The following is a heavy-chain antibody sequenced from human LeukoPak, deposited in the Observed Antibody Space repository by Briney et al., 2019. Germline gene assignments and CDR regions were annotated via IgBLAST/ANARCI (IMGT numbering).Heavy chain of an antibody. CDR3: ARLGTGEDHFDY. D-gene: IGHD7-27*01. J-gene: IGHJ4*02. CDR2: IYPGDSDT. V-gene: IGHV5-51*01. Sequence: GDSLKISWKGSGYSFTSYAIGWVGQMPGKGLEWMGIIYPGDSDTRYIPSFQGQVTISADKSISTAYLQWSSLKALDNAMYYCARLGTGEDHFDYWGQGTLVTVSS. CDR1: GYSFTSYA.